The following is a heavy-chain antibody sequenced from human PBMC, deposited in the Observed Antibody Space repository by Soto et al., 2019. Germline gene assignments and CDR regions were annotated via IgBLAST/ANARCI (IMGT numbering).Heavy chain of an antibody. Sequence: QAPGKGLEWVAVISYDGSNKYYADSVKGRFTISRDNSKNTLYLQMNSLRAEDTAVYYCARDLRGYSYGYIDYYYYGMDVWGQGTTVTVSS. CDR3: ARDLRGYSYGYIDYYYYGMDV. CDR2: ISYDGSNK. J-gene: IGHJ6*02. D-gene: IGHD5-18*01. V-gene: IGHV3-30-3*01.